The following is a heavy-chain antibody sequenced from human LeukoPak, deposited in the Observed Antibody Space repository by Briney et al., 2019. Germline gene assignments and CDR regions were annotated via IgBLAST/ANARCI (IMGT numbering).Heavy chain of an antibody. V-gene: IGHV3-53*01. Sequence: PGGSLRLSCAASGFSVSSNYVSWVRQAPGQGLEWVSVIYSGGSTYYADSVKGRFTISRDNSKNTLYLQMNSLRAEDTAVYYCARDGYGSSWDKMDWGQGTLVTVSS. CDR2: IYSGGST. D-gene: IGHD6-13*01. CDR1: GFSVSSNY. CDR3: ARDGYGSSWDKMD. J-gene: IGHJ4*02.